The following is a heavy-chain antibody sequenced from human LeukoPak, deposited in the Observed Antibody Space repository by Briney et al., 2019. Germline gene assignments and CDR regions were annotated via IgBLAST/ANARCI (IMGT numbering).Heavy chain of an antibody. Sequence: PSETLSLTCTVSGGSISSGGYYWSWIRQHPGKGLEWIGYIYYSGSTYYNPSLKSRVTISVDTSKNQFSLKLSSVTAADPAVYYCAREAKAGNNWFDPWGQGTPVTVSS. CDR1: GGSISSGGYY. J-gene: IGHJ5*01. CDR2: IYYSGST. CDR3: AREAKAGNNWFDP. V-gene: IGHV4-31*03.